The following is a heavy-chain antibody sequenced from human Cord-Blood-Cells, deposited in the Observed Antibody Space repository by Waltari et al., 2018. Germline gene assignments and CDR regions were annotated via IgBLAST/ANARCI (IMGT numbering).Heavy chain of an antibody. CDR2: IYHSGST. CDR1: GYSISSGYY. Sequence: QVQLQESGPGLVKPSETLSLTCAVSGYSISSGYYWGWIRQPPGKGLEWIGSIYHSGSTSYNPSLKSRVTISVDTSKNQFSLKLSSVTAADTAVYYCARDRLSITIFGVVIANYGMDVWGQGTTVTVSS. J-gene: IGHJ6*02. CDR3: ARDRLSITIFGVVIANYGMDV. D-gene: IGHD3-3*01. V-gene: IGHV4-38-2*02.